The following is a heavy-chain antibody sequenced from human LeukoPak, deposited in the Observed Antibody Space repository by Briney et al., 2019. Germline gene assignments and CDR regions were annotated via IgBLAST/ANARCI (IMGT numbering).Heavy chain of an antibody. V-gene: IGHV4-38-2*02. CDR2: TYHSGTS. J-gene: IGHJ4*02. Sequence: PSETLSLTCTVSGYSISNGYYWGWIRRPPGKGLEWIGTTYHSGTSYYNPSLKSRVTISVDTSKNQLSLKVNSVTAADTAVYYCARLGYYYGSGSYRDYWGQGTLVTVSS. CDR1: GYSISNGYY. D-gene: IGHD3-10*01. CDR3: ARLGYYYGSGSYRDY.